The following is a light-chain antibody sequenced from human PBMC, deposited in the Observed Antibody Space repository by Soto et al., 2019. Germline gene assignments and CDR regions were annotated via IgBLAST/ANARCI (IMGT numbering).Light chain of an antibody. CDR1: QSLLHSNGYNY. CDR3: MQALQTGVT. V-gene: IGKV2-28*01. CDR2: LGS. J-gene: IGKJ3*01. Sequence: DIVMTQSPLSLPVTPGEPASISCRSSQSLLHSNGYNYLDWYLQKPGQSPQLLIYLGSNRASGVPDRFSGSRCCTDFTLTISRVEAEDVGVYYCMQALQTGVTVGPGTKVDIK.